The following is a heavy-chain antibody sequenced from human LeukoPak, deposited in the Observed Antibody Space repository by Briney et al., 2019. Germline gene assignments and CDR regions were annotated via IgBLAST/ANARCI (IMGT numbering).Heavy chain of an antibody. CDR2: ISYDGSNK. D-gene: IGHD2-2*01. CDR1: GFTFSSYA. CDR3: AKDWEDIVVVPAACMDV. V-gene: IGHV3-30*04. J-gene: IGHJ6*02. Sequence: GGSLRLSCAASGFTFSSYAMHWVRQAPGKGLEWVAVISYDGSNKYYADSVKGRFTISRDNSKNTLYLQMNSLRAEDTAVYYCAKDWEDIVVVPAACMDVWGQGTTVTVSS.